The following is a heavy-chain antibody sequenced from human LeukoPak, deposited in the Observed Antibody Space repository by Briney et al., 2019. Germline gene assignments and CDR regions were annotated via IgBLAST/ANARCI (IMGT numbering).Heavy chain of an antibody. Sequence: ASVKVSCKASGYTFTSYGISWVRQAPGQGLEWMGWISAYNGNTNYAQKLQGRVTMTTDTSTSTAYMELRSLRSDDTAVYYCARDKPNYYDSSGYHPFDPWGQGTLVTVSS. J-gene: IGHJ5*02. V-gene: IGHV1-18*01. D-gene: IGHD3-22*01. CDR3: ARDKPNYYDSSGYHPFDP. CDR2: ISAYNGNT. CDR1: GYTFTSYG.